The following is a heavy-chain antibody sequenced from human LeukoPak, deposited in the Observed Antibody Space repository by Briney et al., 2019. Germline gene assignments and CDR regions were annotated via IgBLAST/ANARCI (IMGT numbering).Heavy chain of an antibody. CDR3: ARGPWGYFCSGRNDY. J-gene: IGHJ4*01. Sequence: GASVKVSCKASGYTFTGYYMHWVRQAPGQGLEWMGRINPNSGGTNYAQKFQGRVTMTRDTSISTAYMELSRLRSDDTAVYYCARGPWGYFCSGRNDYWGQGTLVTVFS. CDR1: GYTFTGYY. CDR2: INPNSGGT. V-gene: IGHV1-2*06. D-gene: IGHD3-10*01.